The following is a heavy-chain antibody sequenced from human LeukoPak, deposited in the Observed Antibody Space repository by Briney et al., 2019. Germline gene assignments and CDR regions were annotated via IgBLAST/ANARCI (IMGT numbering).Heavy chain of an antibody. V-gene: IGHV4-59*01. CDR3: ARQSSSGWDYFDY. CDR2: IYYSGST. CDR1: GGSISSYY. J-gene: IGHJ4*02. Sequence: SETLSLTCTVSGGSISSYYWSWIRQPPGKGLEWIGYIYYSGSTNYNPSLKSRVTISVDTSKNQFSLKLSSVTAADTAVYYGARQSSSGWDYFDYWGQGTLVTVSS. D-gene: IGHD6-19*01.